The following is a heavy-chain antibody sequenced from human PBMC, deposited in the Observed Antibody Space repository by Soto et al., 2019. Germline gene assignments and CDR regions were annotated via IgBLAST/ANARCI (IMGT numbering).Heavy chain of an antibody. CDR3: AKDRSGYSSSWYFDY. CDR1: GFTFSGYG. CDR2: ISYDGSNK. V-gene: IGHV3-30*18. Sequence: GGSLRLSCAASGFTFSGYGMHWVRQAPGKGLEWVAVISYDGSNKYYADSVKGRFTISRDNSKNTLYLQMNSLRAEDTAVYYCAKDRSGYSSSWYFDYWGQGTLVTVSS. D-gene: IGHD6-13*01. J-gene: IGHJ4*02.